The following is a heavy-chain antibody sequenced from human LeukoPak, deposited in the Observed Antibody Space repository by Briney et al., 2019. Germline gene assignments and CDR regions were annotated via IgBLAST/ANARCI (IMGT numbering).Heavy chain of an antibody. CDR3: AQDDISKYDSRGLYHYGIDV. CDR2: ISRSCTTI. J-gene: IGHJ6*02. D-gene: IGHD3-3*01. V-gene: IGHV3-11*04. Sequence: GTLRLSCVASGFTFTEYYWSWIRQAPGKGLEWILKISRSCTTIHYADPVKGRITISRATGKQSLYLDINSLRAKDTGVYYCAQDDISKYDSRGLYHYGIDVWGQGTTVIVSS. CDR1: GFTFTEYY.